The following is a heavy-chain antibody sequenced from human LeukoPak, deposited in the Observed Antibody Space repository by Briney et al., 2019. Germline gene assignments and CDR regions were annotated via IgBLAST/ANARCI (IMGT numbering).Heavy chain of an antibody. D-gene: IGHD5-12*01. J-gene: IGHJ4*02. Sequence: GGSLRLSCAASGFTFSSYSMNWVRQAPGKGLEWVSSISSSSSYIYYADSVKGRFTISRDNAKNSLYLQMNSLRAEDTAVYYCAREDKTLANVEMATITKRPSYAGPNDYWGQGTLVTVSS. V-gene: IGHV3-21*01. CDR2: ISSSSSYI. CDR3: AREDKTLANVEMATITKRPSYAGPNDY. CDR1: GFTFSSYS.